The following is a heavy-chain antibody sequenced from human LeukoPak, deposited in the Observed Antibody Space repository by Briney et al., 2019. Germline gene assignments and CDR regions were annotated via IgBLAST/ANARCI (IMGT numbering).Heavy chain of an antibody. CDR1: GFSFTRCW. D-gene: IGHD3-3*01. CDR2: VSTDGSST. CDR3: ARGGVTIFGPFDY. J-gene: IGHJ4*02. Sequence: PGGSLRLSCAASGFSFTRCWMHWVRQVPGKDLVWVSRVSTDGSSTTYADSVKGRFTISRDNAKNTLYLQMNSLGAEDTAVYFCARGGVTIFGPFDYWGQGALVTVSS. V-gene: IGHV3-74*01.